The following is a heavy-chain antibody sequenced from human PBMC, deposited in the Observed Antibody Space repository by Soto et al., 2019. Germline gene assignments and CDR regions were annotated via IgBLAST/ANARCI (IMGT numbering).Heavy chain of an antibody. CDR2: IIPIFGTA. J-gene: IGHJ5*02. Sequence: SSVKVSCTDSGGTFSSYAISCLRQAPGQGLEWMGGIIPIFGTANYAQKFQGRVTITADESTSTAYMELSSLRSEDTAVYYCARGGNWNYRNNWFDPWGQGTLVTVSS. D-gene: IGHD1-7*01. V-gene: IGHV1-69*13. CDR3: ARGGNWNYRNNWFDP. CDR1: GGTFSSYA.